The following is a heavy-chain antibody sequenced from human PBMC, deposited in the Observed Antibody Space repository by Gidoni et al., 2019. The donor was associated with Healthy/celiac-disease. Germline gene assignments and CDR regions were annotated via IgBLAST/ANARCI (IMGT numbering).Heavy chain of an antibody. CDR3: ATLPDFWSGADY. D-gene: IGHD3-3*01. CDR2: ISGSGGST. V-gene: IGHV3-23*01. J-gene: IGHJ4*02. Sequence: EVQLLESGGGWVQPGGSLSLSCAASGFTFSSSAMSWVRQAPGKGLEWVSAISGSGGSTYSADSVKGRFTISRDNSKNTLYLQMNSLSAEDTAVYYCATLPDFWSGADYWGQGTLVTVSS. CDR1: GFTFSSSA.